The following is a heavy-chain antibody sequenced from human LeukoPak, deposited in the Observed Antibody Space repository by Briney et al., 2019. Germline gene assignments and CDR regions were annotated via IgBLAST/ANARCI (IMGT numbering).Heavy chain of an antibody. CDR2: INSSGSIT. CDR1: GFIFSDYY. Sequence: PGGSLRLSCRASGFIFSDYYLSWIRQTPGKGLEWLSYINSSGSITDYADSVKGRFTISRDNAKNSVYLRMTSLRTEDTAVYYCARATRGGVGASSYWGQGTLATVST. D-gene: IGHD1-26*01. J-gene: IGHJ4*02. V-gene: IGHV3-11*01. CDR3: ARATRGGVGASSY.